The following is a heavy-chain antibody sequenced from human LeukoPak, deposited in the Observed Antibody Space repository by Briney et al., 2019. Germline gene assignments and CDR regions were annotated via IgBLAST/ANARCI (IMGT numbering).Heavy chain of an antibody. CDR2: IYYSGST. Sequence: SETLSLTCTVSGGSISSYHWSWIRHPPGKGLEWIGYIYYSGSTNYNPSLKSRVTISVDTSKSQFSLKLSSVTAADTAVYYCAREGYYVSGSYSIHWFDPWGQGTLVTVFS. J-gene: IGHJ5*02. CDR1: GGSISSYH. V-gene: IGHV4-59*01. CDR3: AREGYYVSGSYSIHWFDP. D-gene: IGHD3-10*01.